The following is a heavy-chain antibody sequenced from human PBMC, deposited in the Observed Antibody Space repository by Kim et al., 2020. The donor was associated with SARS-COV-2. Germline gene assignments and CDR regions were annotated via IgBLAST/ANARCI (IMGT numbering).Heavy chain of an antibody. CDR2: ISYDGSNK. CDR3: AKDLRSSSWYSGGMDV. D-gene: IGHD6-13*01. Sequence: GGSLRLSCAASGFTFSSYGMHWVRQAPGKGLEWVAVISYDGSNKYHADSVKGRFTISRDNSKNTLYLQMNSLRAEDTAVYYCAKDLRSSSWYSGGMDVWGHGTTVTVSS. J-gene: IGHJ6*02. V-gene: IGHV3-30*18. CDR1: GFTFSSYG.